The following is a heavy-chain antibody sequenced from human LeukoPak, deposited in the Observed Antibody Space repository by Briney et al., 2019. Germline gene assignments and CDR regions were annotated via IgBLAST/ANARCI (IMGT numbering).Heavy chain of an antibody. J-gene: IGHJ6*02. D-gene: IGHD3-3*01. V-gene: IGHV4-4*07. Sequence: SETLSLTCTVSGGSISSYYWSWIRQPAGKGLEWIGRIYTSGSTNYNPSLKSRVTMSVDTSKNQFSLKLSSVTAADTAVYYCARVQAPGGSYDFWSGYGAYYYGMDVWGQGTTVTVSS. CDR1: GGSISSYY. CDR3: ARVQAPGGSYDFWSGYGAYYYGMDV. CDR2: IYTSGST.